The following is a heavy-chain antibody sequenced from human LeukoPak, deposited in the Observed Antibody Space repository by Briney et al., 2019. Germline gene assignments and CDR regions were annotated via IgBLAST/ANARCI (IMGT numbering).Heavy chain of an antibody. CDR2: INPSDGST. V-gene: IGHV1-46*01. Sequence: ASVKVSCKASGYTFTSYYMHWVRQAPGQGLEWMGIINPSDGSTSYAQKFQGRVTMTRDMSTSTVYMELSSLRSEDTAVYYCARGADYVWGSYPLDYWGQGTLVTVSS. CDR3: ARGADYVWGSYPLDY. J-gene: IGHJ4*02. CDR1: GYTFTSYY. D-gene: IGHD3-16*02.